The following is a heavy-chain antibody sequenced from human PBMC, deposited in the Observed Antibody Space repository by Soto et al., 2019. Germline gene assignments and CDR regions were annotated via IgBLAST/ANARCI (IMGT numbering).Heavy chain of an antibody. Sequence: QLQLQESGPGLVKPSETLSLTCTVSGGPISSSSYYSGWIRQPPGKGLQWIGSNYYSGSTYYNPSLKSRVTISVDTSKNQFSLKLSSVTAADTAVYYCARLFLDEEIAVAGRVHYFDYWGQGTLVTVSS. CDR3: ARLFLDEEIAVAGRVHYFDY. J-gene: IGHJ4*02. CDR2: NYYSGST. D-gene: IGHD6-19*01. V-gene: IGHV4-39*01. CDR1: GGPISSSSYY.